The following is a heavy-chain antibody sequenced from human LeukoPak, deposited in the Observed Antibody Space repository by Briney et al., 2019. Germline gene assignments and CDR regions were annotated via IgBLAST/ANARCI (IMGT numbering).Heavy chain of an antibody. Sequence: SETLSLTCTVSGGSISSGDYYWSWIRQPPGKGLEWIGYIYYSGSTNYNPSLKSRVTISVDTSKNQFSLKLSSVTAADTAVYYCARGADYGDYRNWFDPWGQGTLVTVSS. J-gene: IGHJ5*02. D-gene: IGHD4-17*01. V-gene: IGHV4-61*08. CDR1: GGSISSGDYY. CDR3: ARGADYGDYRNWFDP. CDR2: IYYSGST.